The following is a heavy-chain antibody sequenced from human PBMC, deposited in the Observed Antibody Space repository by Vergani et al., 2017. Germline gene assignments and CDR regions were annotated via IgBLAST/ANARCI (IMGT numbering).Heavy chain of an antibody. J-gene: IGHJ4*02. CDR3: ATIPAAGTRGYFDY. CDR2: IYYSGST. V-gene: IGHV4-61*10. D-gene: IGHD6-13*01. CDR1: GGSVSSGSYY. Sequence: QVQLQESGPGLVKPSETLSLTCTVSGGSVSSGSYYWSWIRQPAGKGLEWIGYIYYSGSTNYNPSLKSRVTISVDTSKNQFSLKLSSVTAADTAVYYCATIPAAGTRGYFDYWAREPWSPSPQ.